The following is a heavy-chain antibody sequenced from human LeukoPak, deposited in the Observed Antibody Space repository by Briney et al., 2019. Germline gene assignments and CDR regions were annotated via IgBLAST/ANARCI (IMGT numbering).Heavy chain of an antibody. V-gene: IGHV4-59*01. CDR3: ASIDQVETTMGGYYFDY. D-gene: IGHD5-18*01. CDR1: GGSNSNFY. Sequence: KPSETLSLTCTVSGGSNSNFYWSWIRQPPGKGLEWIGYIYYSGSTNYNPSLKSRVTISVDTSKNQFSLKLSSVTAADTAVYYCASIDQVETTMGGYYFDYWGQGTLVTVSS. CDR2: IYYSGST. J-gene: IGHJ4*02.